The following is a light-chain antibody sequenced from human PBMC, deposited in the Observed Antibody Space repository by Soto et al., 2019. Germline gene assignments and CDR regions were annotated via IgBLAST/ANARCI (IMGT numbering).Light chain of an antibody. J-gene: IGLJ3*02. CDR2: GNN. V-gene: IGLV1-40*01. Sequence: QSVLTQPPSVSGAPGQKITISCTGSSSNIGTTYDEHWYQQLPGTAPKLLIYGNNNRPSGVPDRFSGSKSGTSASLAITGLQAEDEADYYCQSFDSSLSGWVFGGGTKLTVL. CDR3: QSFDSSLSGWV. CDR1: SSNIGTTYD.